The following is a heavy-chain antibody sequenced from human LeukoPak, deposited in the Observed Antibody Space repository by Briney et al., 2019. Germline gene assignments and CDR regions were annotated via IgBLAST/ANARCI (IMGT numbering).Heavy chain of an antibody. CDR1: GFTVSSNY. V-gene: IGHV3-66*01. Sequence: AGSLRLSCAASGFTVSSNYMSWFRQPPGKGLEWVSVIYSGGSTCYTPSVKGRFTISIDNSKNKLSLQLNSLTAADTAVYYCARGGRRVGATTGGFDYWGQGTLVTVSS. J-gene: IGHJ4*02. CDR3: ARGGRRVGATTGGFDY. D-gene: IGHD1-26*01. CDR2: IYSGGST.